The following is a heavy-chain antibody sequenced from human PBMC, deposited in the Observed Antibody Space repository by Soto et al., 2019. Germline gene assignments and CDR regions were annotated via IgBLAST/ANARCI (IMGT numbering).Heavy chain of an antibody. CDR3: ARVGAARPNDYYGMDV. CDR2: IYYTGNT. V-gene: IGHV4-31*03. D-gene: IGHD6-6*01. Sequence: QVQLQESGPGLVKPSQTLSLTCTVSGGSMSSGGYYWSWIRQHPGKGLEWIGYIYYTGNTYYNPSLKSRVTMSXXTXKXXFSLKLSSVTAADTAVYYCARVGAARPNDYYGMDVWGQGTTVTVSS. CDR1: GGSMSSGGYY. J-gene: IGHJ6*02.